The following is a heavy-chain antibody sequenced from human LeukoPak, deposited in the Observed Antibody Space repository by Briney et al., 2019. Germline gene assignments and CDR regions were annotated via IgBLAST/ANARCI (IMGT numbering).Heavy chain of an antibody. D-gene: IGHD3-22*01. CDR3: GRXWDXSGXXXXY. CDR1: GFSFRYFG. CDR2: IYSGGST. V-gene: IGHV3-66*01. J-gene: IGHJ4*02. Sequence: CXXSGFSFRYFGMSWVRQAPGKGLEWVSVIYSGGSTYYTDSVKGRFTISRDNSKKTLYLQMNSLRAEDTAVYYCGRXWDXSGXXXXYWGQGXLVTVSS.